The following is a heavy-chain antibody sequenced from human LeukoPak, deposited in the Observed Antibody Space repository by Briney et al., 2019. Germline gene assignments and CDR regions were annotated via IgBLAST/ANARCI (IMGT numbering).Heavy chain of an antibody. D-gene: IGHD3-10*01. V-gene: IGHV4-61*02. CDR1: GGSISSGSYY. J-gene: IGHJ4*02. CDR3: ARDWYGSSGYFDY. CDR2: IYTSGST. Sequence: SETLSLTCTVSGGSISSGSYYWSWIRQPAGKGLEWIGRIYTSGSTNYNPSLKSRVTISVDTSKNQFSLKLSSVTAADTAVYYCARDWYGSSGYFDYWGQGTLATVSS.